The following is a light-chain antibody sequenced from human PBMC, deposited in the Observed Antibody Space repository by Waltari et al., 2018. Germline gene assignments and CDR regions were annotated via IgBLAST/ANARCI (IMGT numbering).Light chain of an antibody. J-gene: IGKJ1*01. V-gene: IGKV2-30*02. CDR2: KVS. CDR1: QGLVHSDGDTF. Sequence: DVVMTQSPLSLPVTLGQPASISCRSSQGLVHSDGDTFLTWFQQRPGQSPRRLIYKVSNRDSGVPDRFSGSGSGTDFTLKISRVEAEDVGVYYCMQGRHWPWTFGQGTKVEIK. CDR3: MQGRHWPWT.